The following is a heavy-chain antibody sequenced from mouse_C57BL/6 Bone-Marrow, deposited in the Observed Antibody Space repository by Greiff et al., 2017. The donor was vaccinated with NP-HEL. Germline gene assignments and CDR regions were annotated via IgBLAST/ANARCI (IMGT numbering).Heavy chain of an antibody. V-gene: IGHV5-6*01. CDR1: GFTFSSYG. CDR2: ISSGGSYT. CDR3: ARQHYSNGDAKDY. Sequence: DVQLQESGGDLVKPGGSLKLSCAASGFTFSSYGMSWVRQTPDKRLEWVATISSGGSYTYYPDSVKGRFTISRDNAKNTLYLQMSSLKSEDTAMYYYARQHYSNGDAKDYWGQGTSVTVSS. D-gene: IGHD2-5*01. J-gene: IGHJ4*01.